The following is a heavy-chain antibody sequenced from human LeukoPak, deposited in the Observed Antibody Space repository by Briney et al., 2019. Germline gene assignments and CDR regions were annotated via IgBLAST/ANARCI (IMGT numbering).Heavy chain of an antibody. CDR1: GFTFSSYA. CDR3: ARDILTAYPSAKHDY. Sequence: GGSLRLSCAASGFTFSSYAMHWVRQAPGKGLEWVAVISYDGSNKYYADSVKGRFTISRDNSKDTLYLQMNSLRPDDTAVYYCARDILTAYPSAKHDYWGQGTLVTVSS. CDR2: ISYDGSNK. V-gene: IGHV3-30-3*01. J-gene: IGHJ4*02. D-gene: IGHD3-9*01.